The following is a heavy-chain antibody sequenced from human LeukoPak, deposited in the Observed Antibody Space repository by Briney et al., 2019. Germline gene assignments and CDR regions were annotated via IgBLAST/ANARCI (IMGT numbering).Heavy chain of an antibody. V-gene: IGHV4-39*07. CDR3: ARDLYCSSTSCTNYYYYMDV. CDR1: GGSISSNNYY. CDR2: IYYSGST. J-gene: IGHJ6*03. Sequence: SETLSLTCTVSGGSISSNNYYWGWIRQPPGKGLEWIGSIYYSGSTYYNPSLKSRVTISVDTSKNQFSLKLSSVTAADTAVYYCARDLYCSSTSCTNYYYYMDVWGKGATVTISS. D-gene: IGHD2-2*01.